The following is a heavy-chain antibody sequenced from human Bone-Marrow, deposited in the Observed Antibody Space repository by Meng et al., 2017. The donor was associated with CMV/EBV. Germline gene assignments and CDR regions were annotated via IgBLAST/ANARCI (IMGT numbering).Heavy chain of an antibody. Sequence: GSLRLSCAGYGGSFSGYYWTWIRQPPGKGLEWIGEINHSESTSYNPSLKSRVTISVDTSKNQFYLKLSSVTAADTAVYYCARRIVGATYFDYWGQGSRVTVSS. J-gene: IGHJ4*02. CDR1: GGSFSGYY. D-gene: IGHD1-26*01. V-gene: IGHV4-34*01. CDR3: ARRIVGATYFDY. CDR2: INHSEST.